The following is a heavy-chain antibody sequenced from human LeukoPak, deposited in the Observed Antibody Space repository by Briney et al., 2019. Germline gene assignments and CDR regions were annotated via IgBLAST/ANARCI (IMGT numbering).Heavy chain of an antibody. CDR1: GGSFSGCY. V-gene: IGHV4-34*01. CDR2: INHSGST. Sequence: SETLSLTRAVYGGSFSGCYWSWIRQPPGKGLEWIGEINHSGSTNYNPSFKSRVTISVDTSKNQFSLKLSSVTAADTAVYYCARGRQTPTYNWFDPWGQGTLVTVSS. CDR3: ARGRQTPTYNWFDP. J-gene: IGHJ5*02.